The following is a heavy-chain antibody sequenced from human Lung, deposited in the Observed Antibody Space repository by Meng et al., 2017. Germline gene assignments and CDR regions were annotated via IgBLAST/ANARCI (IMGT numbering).Heavy chain of an antibody. CDR3: ARENVGDGGYDFDF. CDR1: GYTFTDYY. CDR2: INPNSGGT. V-gene: IGHV1-2*06. D-gene: IGHD5-12*01. Sequence: QVQLVQPGAEVKKPGASVKVSCKASGYTFTDYYIHWVRQAPGQGLEWMGRINPNSGGTNYVQKFQGRVTMTRDTSISTAYMELTRLRSDDTAIYYCARENVGDGGYDFDFWGRGTLVTVSS. J-gene: IGHJ4*02.